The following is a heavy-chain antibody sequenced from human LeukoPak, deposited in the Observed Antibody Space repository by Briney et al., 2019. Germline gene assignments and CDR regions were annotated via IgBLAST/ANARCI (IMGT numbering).Heavy chain of an antibody. D-gene: IGHD3-10*01. Sequence: GESLKISCKGSGYSFISYWIGWVRQMPGKGLEWMGIIYPGDSDTRYSPSFQGQVTISADKSISTAYLQWSSLKASDTAMYYCARHIPAGPESSWFDPWGQGTLVTVSS. CDR3: ARHIPAGPESSWFDP. J-gene: IGHJ5*02. CDR2: IYPGDSDT. CDR1: GYSFISYW. V-gene: IGHV5-51*01.